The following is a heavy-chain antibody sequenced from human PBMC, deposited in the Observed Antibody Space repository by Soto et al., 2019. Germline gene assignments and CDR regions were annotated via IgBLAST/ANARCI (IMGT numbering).Heavy chain of an antibody. J-gene: IGHJ4*02. CDR1: GFPFSSYG. Sequence: HPGGSLGLSCAASGFPFSSYGMHWVRQAPGKGLEWVAVISYDGSNKYYADSVKVRFTTSRDNSKNTLYLQMNSLRAEDTAVYYCAKDSGVDYDIGNWGQGTLVTVSS. CDR3: AKDSGVDYDIGN. D-gene: IGHD3-22*01. CDR2: ISYDGSNK. V-gene: IGHV3-30*18.